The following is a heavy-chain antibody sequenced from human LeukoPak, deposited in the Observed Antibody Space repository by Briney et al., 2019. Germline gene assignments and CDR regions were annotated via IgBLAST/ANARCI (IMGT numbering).Heavy chain of an antibody. D-gene: IGHD6-13*01. J-gene: IGHJ4*02. CDR1: GFTFSDYY. V-gene: IGHV3-23*01. CDR2: ISGSGGST. CDR3: AKGLYSSSWSLFDY. Sequence: GGSLRLSCAASGFTFSDYYMSWIRQAPGKGLEWVSAISGSGGSTYYADSVKGRFTISRDNSKNTLYLQMNSLRAEDTAVYYCAKGLYSSSWSLFDYWGQGTLVTVSS.